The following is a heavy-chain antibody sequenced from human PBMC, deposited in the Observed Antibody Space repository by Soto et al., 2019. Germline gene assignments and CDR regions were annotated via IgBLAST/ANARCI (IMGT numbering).Heavy chain of an antibody. CDR2: ITFSSLYI. CDR1: GFNFTAYG. J-gene: IGHJ5*02. V-gene: IGHV3-21*02. CDR3: ARSGDVAVGWFDP. Sequence: EVQLVESGGGRVNPGRSLSLPCQAPGFNFTAYGLTWVPQAPGKGLEWVSSITFSSLYIFYAESVRGRFVISRDDSKNSLFLQMDSLKTEDTAFYYCARSGDVAVGWFDPWGQGTQVTVSS. D-gene: IGHD3-10*01.